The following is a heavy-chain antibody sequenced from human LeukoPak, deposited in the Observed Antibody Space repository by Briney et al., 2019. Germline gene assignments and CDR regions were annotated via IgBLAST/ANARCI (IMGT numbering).Heavy chain of an antibody. J-gene: IGHJ5*02. CDR1: GSTFNTYW. CDR3: ARGGWSFDP. CDR2: IKLDGSEK. Sequence: GSLRLSFAASGSTFNTYWMSWVRPAPGKGLEWVANIKLDGSEKNYVDSAMGRFTISRDNAKNSLYLQMNSLRAEDTAVYYCARGGWSFDPWGQGTLVTVSS. V-gene: IGHV3-7*01.